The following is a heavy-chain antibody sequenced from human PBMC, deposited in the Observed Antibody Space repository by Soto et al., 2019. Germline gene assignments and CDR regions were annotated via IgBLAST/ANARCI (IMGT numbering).Heavy chain of an antibody. Sequence: LSLTCSAYGGSFSDYYWSWIRQPPGKGLEWIGETDHFGRTNYNPSLKSRVTVSLDAAKNQFSLKLSSVTAADTAVYYCARVHVMVVAGSTFDHWGPGALVTVSS. J-gene: IGHJ4*01. CDR3: ARVHVMVVAGSTFDH. CDR2: TDHFGRT. D-gene: IGHD6-19*01. CDR1: GGSFSDYY. V-gene: IGHV4-34*01.